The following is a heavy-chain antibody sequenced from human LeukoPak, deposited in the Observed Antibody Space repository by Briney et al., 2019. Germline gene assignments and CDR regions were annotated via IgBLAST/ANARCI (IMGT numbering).Heavy chain of an antibody. D-gene: IGHD3-9*01. Sequence: SETLSLTCTVSGGSISSGSYYWSWIRQPAGKGLEWIGRIYTSGSTNYNPSLKSRVTISVDTSKNQFSLKLSSVTAADTAVYYCARGSYDMPYGTDVWGQGTTVTVSS. CDR3: ARGSYDMPYGTDV. CDR1: GGSISSGSYY. V-gene: IGHV4-61*02. J-gene: IGHJ6*02. CDR2: IYTSGST.